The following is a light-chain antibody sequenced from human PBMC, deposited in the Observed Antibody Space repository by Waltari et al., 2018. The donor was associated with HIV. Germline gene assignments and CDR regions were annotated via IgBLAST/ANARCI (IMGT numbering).Light chain of an antibody. CDR3: HQSKASPWT. CDR2: YAS. J-gene: IGKJ1*01. Sequence: EIRLTQSQDLQSVSPQAKRTISCRASQNIGSQIHWYQEKYDQSPRLLFKYASQSFSGVPSRFRGSGSGTDFTLTIDRLEVEDVATYYCHQSKASPWTFGQGTKVEL. V-gene: IGKV6-21*01. CDR1: QNIGSQ.